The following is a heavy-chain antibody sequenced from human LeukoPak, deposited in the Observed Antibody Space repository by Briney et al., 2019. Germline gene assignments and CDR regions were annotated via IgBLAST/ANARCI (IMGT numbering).Heavy chain of an antibody. CDR1: GFTFSSFT. CDR3: AKDYSSNWYNWFDP. CDR2: ISTSVGST. J-gene: IGHJ5*02. V-gene: IGHV3-23*01. D-gene: IGHD6-13*01. Sequence: GGSLRLTCAASGFTFSSFTMSWVRQAPGKGLEWVSAISTSVGSTYYADSVKGRFTISRDNSKNTLYLQMNSLRAEDTAVYYCAKDYSSNWYNWFDPWGQGTLVTVSS.